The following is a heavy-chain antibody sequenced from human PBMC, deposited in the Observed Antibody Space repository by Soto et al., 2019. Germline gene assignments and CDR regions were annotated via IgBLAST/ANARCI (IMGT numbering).Heavy chain of an antibody. CDR3: ARDGDVNTGFGKDY. V-gene: IGHV3-33*01. CDR1: GFTFSSYG. J-gene: IGHJ4*02. CDR2: IWHDGGNK. D-gene: IGHD3-16*01. Sequence: QVHLVESGGGVVQPGRSLRLSCAASGFTFSSYGMHWVRQAPGKGLEWVAFIWHDGGNKFYAESVKGRFTISRDNSKNTLCLQMTSLSAEDTAMYYCARDGDVNTGFGKDYWGQGTLVTVSS.